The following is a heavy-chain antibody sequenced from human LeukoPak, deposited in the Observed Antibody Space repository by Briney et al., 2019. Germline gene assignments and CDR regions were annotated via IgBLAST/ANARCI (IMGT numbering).Heavy chain of an antibody. Sequence: GGSLRLSCAASRFTFSSYHMHWVRQPPGQGLEWVSSISSSNSFIYYADSMKGRFTISRDNAKNSLYLQMNSLRAEDTAVHYCARGTNWSPLDFDYWGQGTLVTVSS. V-gene: IGHV3-21*01. CDR3: ARGTNWSPLDFDY. D-gene: IGHD1-20*01. CDR1: RFTFSSYH. J-gene: IGHJ4*02. CDR2: ISSSNSFI.